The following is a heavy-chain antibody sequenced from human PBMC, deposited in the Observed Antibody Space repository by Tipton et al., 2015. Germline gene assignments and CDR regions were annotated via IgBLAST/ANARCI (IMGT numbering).Heavy chain of an antibody. CDR1: SDSISKYY. J-gene: IGHJ4*02. CDR2: IHYSGST. CDR3: ARRFSHSSSWTFDY. Sequence: TLSLTCTVSSDSISKYYWSWIRQPPGKELEWIGYIHYSGSTNYNPSLKSRVTISVDTSKNQFSLKLSSVTAADTAVYYCARRFSHSSSWTFDYWGQGTLVTVSS. D-gene: IGHD6-13*01. V-gene: IGHV4-59*08.